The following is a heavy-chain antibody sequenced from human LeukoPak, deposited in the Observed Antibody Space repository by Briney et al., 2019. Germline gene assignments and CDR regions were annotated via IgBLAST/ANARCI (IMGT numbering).Heavy chain of an antibody. J-gene: IGHJ4*02. Sequence: GGSLRLSCAASGFTFSYYAMTWVRQAPGKGLEWISGISSGGSSTFYADSVKGRFTISTDHPKNTLYLQMNSLRAEDTAVYFCAKRGVVIRVILVGFHKEAYYFDSWGQGALVTVSS. CDR1: GFTFSYYA. CDR3: AKRGVVIRVILVGFHKEAYYFDS. CDR2: ISSGGSST. V-gene: IGHV3-23*01. D-gene: IGHD3-22*01.